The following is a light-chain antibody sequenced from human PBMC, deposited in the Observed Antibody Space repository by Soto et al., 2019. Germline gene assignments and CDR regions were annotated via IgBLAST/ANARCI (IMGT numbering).Light chain of an antibody. V-gene: IGKV3-11*01. CDR2: DAS. CDR1: QSVTSY. J-gene: IGKJ3*01. Sequence: EIVLTQSPATLSLSPGERATLSCRASQSVTSYLAWYQQKPGQAPRLLIYDASNRATGIPARFSGSGSATAFTLTSSSLEPEDFAVYYCQHRSNWQFAFGPGTKVDRK. CDR3: QHRSNWQFA.